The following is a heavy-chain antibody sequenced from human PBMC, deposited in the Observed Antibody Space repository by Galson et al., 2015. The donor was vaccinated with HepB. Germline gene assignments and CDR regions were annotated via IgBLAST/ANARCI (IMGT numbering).Heavy chain of an antibody. D-gene: IGHD2-21*01. Sequence: SVKVSCKASGGTFSSYAISWVRQAPGQGLEWMGGIIPIFGTANYAQKFQGRVTITADESTSTAYMELSSLRSEDTAVYYCARAPGAYCGGDCYSYYYMDVWGKGTTVTVSS. CDR2: IIPIFGTA. CDR3: ARAPGAYCGGDCYSYYYMDV. J-gene: IGHJ6*03. CDR1: GGTFSSYA. V-gene: IGHV1-69*13.